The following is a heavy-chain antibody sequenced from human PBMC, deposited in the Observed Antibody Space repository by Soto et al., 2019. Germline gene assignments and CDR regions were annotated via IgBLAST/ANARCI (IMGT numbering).Heavy chain of an antibody. CDR3: ASFLVGSAIDY. CDR2: IYHSGSI. Sequence: VQLQESGPGLVKPSGTLYLTCAVSGGSISSSYWWGWVRQPPGMGLEWIGEIYHSGSINYNPSLKSRGTTSVDKSKNQFSLKQNSATAADTAVYYCASFLVGSAIDYWGQGTLVTV. J-gene: IGHJ4*02. CDR1: GGSISSSYW. V-gene: IGHV4-4*02. D-gene: IGHD3-10*01.